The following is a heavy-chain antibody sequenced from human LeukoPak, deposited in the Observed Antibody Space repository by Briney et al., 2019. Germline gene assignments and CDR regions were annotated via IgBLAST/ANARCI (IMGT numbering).Heavy chain of an antibody. Sequence: SETLSLTCTVSGGSISSGGYYWSWIRQHPGKGLEWIGYIYYSGSTYYNPSLKSRVTISVDTSKNQFSLKLSSVTAADTAVYYCARRGPGDYYDSSGHYYFDYWGQGTLVTVSS. CDR2: IYYSGST. CDR1: GGSISSGGYY. D-gene: IGHD3-22*01. J-gene: IGHJ4*02. V-gene: IGHV4-31*03. CDR3: ARRGPGDYYDSSGHYYFDY.